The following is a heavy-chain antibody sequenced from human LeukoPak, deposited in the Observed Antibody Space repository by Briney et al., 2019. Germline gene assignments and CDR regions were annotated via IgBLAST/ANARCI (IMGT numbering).Heavy chain of an antibody. J-gene: IGHJ4*02. CDR1: GFPFSDYW. CDR2: IKQDGSEG. V-gene: IGHV3-7*01. CDR3: SRSLDD. Sequence: GGSLRLSCAASGFPFSDYWMDWVRQAPGKGMEWVANIKQDGSEGYYADSVKGRFTISRDNAKSSLYLQMNSLRAEDTAVYYCSRSLDDWGQGALVTVSS.